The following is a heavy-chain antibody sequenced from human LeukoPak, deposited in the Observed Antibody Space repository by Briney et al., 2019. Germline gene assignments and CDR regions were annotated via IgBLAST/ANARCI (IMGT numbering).Heavy chain of an antibody. V-gene: IGHV4-59*01. Sequence: PSETLSLTCTVSGGSISSSYWSWIRQPPGGGLEWIGYIHYSGTFNYNPSLKSRVTISEDTSKNQVSLRLSSVTATDTAVYYCARDTYGGGWFGPWGQGTLVTVSS. CDR2: IHYSGTF. J-gene: IGHJ5*02. D-gene: IGHD2-8*01. CDR3: ARDTYGGGWFGP. CDR1: GGSISSSY.